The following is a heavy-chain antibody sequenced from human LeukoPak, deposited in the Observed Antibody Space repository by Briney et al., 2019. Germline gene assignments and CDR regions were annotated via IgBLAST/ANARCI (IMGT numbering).Heavy chain of an antibody. CDR1: GGSFSGYY. V-gene: IGHV4-34*01. CDR2: INHSGST. J-gene: IGHJ4*02. D-gene: IGHD4-17*01. Sequence: PSETLSLTCAVYGGSFSGYYWSWIRQPPGKGLEWIGEINHSGSTNYNPSLKSRVTISVDTSKNQFSLKLSSVTAADTAVYYCAKDIIRDYDPLDYWGQGTLVTVSS. CDR3: AKDIIRDYDPLDY.